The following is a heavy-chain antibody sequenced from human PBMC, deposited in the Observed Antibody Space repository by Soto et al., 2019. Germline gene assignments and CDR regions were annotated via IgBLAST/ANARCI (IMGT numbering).Heavy chain of an antibody. Sequence: EVQLLESGGGLVQPEGSLRLSCAVSGFTFSNYAMTWVRQAPGKGLEWVSGISASGSSIYEADSVKGRFTISRDNSKNTLYLQTNSLRAEDTAIYYCAKGNMVRGVYPLDYCGQGTLVTVSS. CDR2: ISASGSSI. D-gene: IGHD3-10*01. V-gene: IGHV3-23*01. CDR1: GFTFSNYA. CDR3: AKGNMVRGVYPLDY. J-gene: IGHJ4*02.